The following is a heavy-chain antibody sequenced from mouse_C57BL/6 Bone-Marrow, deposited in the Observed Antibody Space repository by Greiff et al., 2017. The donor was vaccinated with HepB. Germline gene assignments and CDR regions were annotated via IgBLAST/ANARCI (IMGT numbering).Heavy chain of an antibody. V-gene: IGHV3-6*01. D-gene: IGHD3-2*02. CDR3: ANGQLRLLFAY. Sequence: EVQLQESGPGLVKPSQSLSLTCSVTGYSITSGYYWNWIRQFPGNKLEWMGYISYDGRNNYNPSLKNRISITRDTSKNQFFLKLNSVTTEDTATYYCANGQLRLLFAYWGQGTLVTVSA. CDR1: GYSITSGYY. J-gene: IGHJ3*01. CDR2: ISYDGRN.